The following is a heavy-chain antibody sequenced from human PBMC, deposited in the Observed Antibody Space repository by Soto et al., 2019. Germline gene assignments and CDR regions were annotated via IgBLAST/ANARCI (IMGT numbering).Heavy chain of an antibody. Sequence: GASVKVSCKASGYTFTSYGISWVRQAPGQGLEWMGWISAYNGNTNYAQKLQGRVTMTTDTSTSTAYMELRSLRSDDTAVYYCARDRGYYDSSSTSCRAPFDYWGQGTLVTVSS. D-gene: IGHD2-2*01. CDR3: ARDRGYYDSSSTSCRAPFDY. V-gene: IGHV1-18*04. J-gene: IGHJ4*02. CDR2: ISAYNGNT. CDR1: GYTFTSYG.